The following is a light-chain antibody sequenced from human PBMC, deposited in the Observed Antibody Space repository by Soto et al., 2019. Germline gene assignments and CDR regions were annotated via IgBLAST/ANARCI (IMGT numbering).Light chain of an antibody. CDR3: STWDDSLNGWV. CDR2: NDD. Sequence: QSVLTQPPSVSGTPGLRVNISCSGGISNIGKDTVNWYQQLPGTAPKLLMFNDDKRPSGVPDRFSGSRSGTSASLAISGLQAADEAVYFCSTWDDSLNGWVFGGGTKVTVL. V-gene: IGLV1-44*01. CDR1: ISNIGKDT. J-gene: IGLJ3*02.